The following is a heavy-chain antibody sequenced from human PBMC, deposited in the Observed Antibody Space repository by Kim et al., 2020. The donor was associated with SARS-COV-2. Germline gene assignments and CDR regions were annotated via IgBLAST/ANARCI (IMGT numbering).Heavy chain of an antibody. CDR2: INHSGST. J-gene: IGHJ6*03. CDR3: ARGVSSATSIYYYYYMDV. D-gene: IGHD6-25*01. Sequence: SETLSLTCAVYGGSFSGYYWSWIRQPPGKGLEWIGEINHSGSTNYNPSLKSRVTISVDTSKNQFSLKLSSVTAADTAVYYCARGVSSATSIYYYYYMDVWGKGTTGTVSS. CDR1: GGSFSGYY. V-gene: IGHV4-34*01.